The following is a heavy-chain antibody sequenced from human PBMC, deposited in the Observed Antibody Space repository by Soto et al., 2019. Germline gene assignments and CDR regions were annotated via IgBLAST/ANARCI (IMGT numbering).Heavy chain of an antibody. CDR2: ISTYNGNT. J-gene: IGHJ4*02. D-gene: IGHD4-17*01. CDR3: ASSDYGDYVLHY. CDR1: GYTFTSYG. V-gene: IGHV1-18*01. Sequence: ASVKVSCKASGYTFTSYGISWVRQAPGQGLEWMGWISTYNGNTKYAQKLQGRVTMTTDTSTSTAYMELRSLRSDDTAVYYCASSDYGDYVLHYWGQGTLVTVSS.